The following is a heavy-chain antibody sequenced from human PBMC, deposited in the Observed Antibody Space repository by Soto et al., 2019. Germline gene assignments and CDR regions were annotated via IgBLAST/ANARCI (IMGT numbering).Heavy chain of an antibody. D-gene: IGHD1-26*01. CDR3: AIIVGATVGYCYYGMDV. CDR1: GGAFSSYA. V-gene: IGHV1-69*13. CDR2: IIPIFGTA. Sequence: SVKVSCKASGGAFSSYAISWVRQAPGQRLEWMGGIIPIFGTANYAQKFQGRVTITADESTSTAYMELSSLRSEDTAVYYCAIIVGATVGYCYYGMDVWGQGTTVTVSS. J-gene: IGHJ6*02.